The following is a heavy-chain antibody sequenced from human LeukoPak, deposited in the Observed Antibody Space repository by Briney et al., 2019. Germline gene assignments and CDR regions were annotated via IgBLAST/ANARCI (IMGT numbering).Heavy chain of an antibody. CDR1: GGSISSNNW. CDR3: ARSSESSGSIFDY. CDR2: IYHSGST. V-gene: IGHV4-4*02. D-gene: IGHD3-22*01. J-gene: IGHJ4*02. Sequence: SETLSLTCAVSGGSISSNNWWSWVRQPPGKGLEWIGEIYHSGSTSYNPSLKSRVTISVDKSKNQFSLKLFSVTAADTAVYYCARSSESSGSIFDYWGQGTLVTVSS.